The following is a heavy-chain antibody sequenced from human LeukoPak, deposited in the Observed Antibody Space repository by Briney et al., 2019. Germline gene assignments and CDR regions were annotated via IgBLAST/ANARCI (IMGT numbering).Heavy chain of an antibody. CDR1: RFTFSSYA. CDR3: AKKSYARSLGE. V-gene: IGHV3-30*04. J-gene: IGHJ4*02. D-gene: IGHD2-8*01. CDR2: ISHDGTYE. Sequence: GGSLRLSCAASRFTFSSYAMHWVRQAPGKGLEWVAGISHDGTYEYQADSVKGRFTISRHNSKSTLYLQMSSLRVEDTAVYYCAKKSYARSLGEGGPGTLVSVSS.